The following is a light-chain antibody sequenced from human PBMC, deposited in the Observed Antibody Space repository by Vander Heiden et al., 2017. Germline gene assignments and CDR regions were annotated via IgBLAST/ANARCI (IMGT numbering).Light chain of an antibody. J-gene: IGKJ2*01. CDR2: AAS. Sequence: DLQMTQSPSSVSASVGDRVTITCRASQGISSWLAWHQQKPGKAPKLLIYAASSLQSGVPSRFSGSGSGTDFTLTISSLQPEDFATYYCQQANSFPQTFGQGTKLEIK. V-gene: IGKV1-12*01. CDR3: QQANSFPQT. CDR1: QGISSW.